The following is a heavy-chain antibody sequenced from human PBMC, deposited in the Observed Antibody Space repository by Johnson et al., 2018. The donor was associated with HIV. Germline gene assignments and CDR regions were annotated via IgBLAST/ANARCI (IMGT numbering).Heavy chain of an antibody. V-gene: IGHV3-20*04. CDR1: GFTFSHAW. Sequence: VQLVESGGGLVQPGRSLRLSCAASGFTFSHAWMTWVRQAPGKGLEWVSDVNWNGARTGYADSVKGRFTISRDNAKNSVYLQMNSLRAEDTALYYCARDVGGWGYRHAFDMWGQGTMVTVSS. CDR3: ARDVGGWGYRHAFDM. D-gene: IGHD5-12*01. J-gene: IGHJ3*02. CDR2: VNWNGART.